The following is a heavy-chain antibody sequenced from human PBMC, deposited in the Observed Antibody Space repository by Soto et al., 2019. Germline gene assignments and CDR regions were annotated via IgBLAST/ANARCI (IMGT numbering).Heavy chain of an antibody. Sequence: QVQLQESGPGLVKPSQTLSLTCTVSGGSISSGGYYWSWIRQHPGKGLEWIGYIYYSGSTYYNPSLKSRVTISVDTSKNQVSLKLSSVTAADTAVYYCARESPYDSRGGIYYYYGMDVWGQGTTVTVSS. V-gene: IGHV4-31*03. J-gene: IGHJ6*02. D-gene: IGHD3-22*01. CDR1: GGSISSGGYY. CDR2: IYYSGST. CDR3: ARESPYDSRGGIYYYYGMDV.